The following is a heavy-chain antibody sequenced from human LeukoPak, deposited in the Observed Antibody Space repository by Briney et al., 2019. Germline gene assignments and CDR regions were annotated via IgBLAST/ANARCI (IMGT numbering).Heavy chain of an antibody. J-gene: IGHJ5*02. CDR3: ARGSKYNWFDP. CDR2: TYPGDSDT. CDR1: GYSLTSYW. V-gene: IGHV5-51*01. Sequence: GESLEISCKGSGYSLTSYWIGWVRQMPGKGLEWMGITYPGDSDTRYSPSFQGQVTISADKSISTAYLQWSSLRASDTAMYYCARGSKYNWFDPWGQGTLVTVSS.